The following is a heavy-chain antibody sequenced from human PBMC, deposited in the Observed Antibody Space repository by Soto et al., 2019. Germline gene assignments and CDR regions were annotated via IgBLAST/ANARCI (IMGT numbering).Heavy chain of an antibody. CDR2: ISGSGGST. Sequence: EVQLLESGGGLVQPGGSLRLSCAASGFTFSSSAMGWVRQGPGKGLEWVSLISGSGGSTYYADSVKGRFTISRDNSKNTLYLQMNSLRAEDTAVYYCAKDPSITIFGVVRVFDPWGQGTLVTVSS. J-gene: IGHJ5*02. D-gene: IGHD3-3*01. CDR1: GFTFSSSA. CDR3: AKDPSITIFGVVRVFDP. V-gene: IGHV3-23*01.